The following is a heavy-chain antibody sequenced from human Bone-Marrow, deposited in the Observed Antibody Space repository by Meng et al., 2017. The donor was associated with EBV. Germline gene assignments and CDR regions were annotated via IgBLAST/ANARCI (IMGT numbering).Heavy chain of an antibody. CDR1: GFTFSSYA. CDR2: ISYDGSNK. CDR3: ARDRGGNSDY. Sequence: QVQLVESVGCVVQPGRSLRLSCAASGFTFSSYAMHWVRQAPGKGLEWVAVISYDGSNKYYADSVKGRFTISRDNSKNTLYLQMNSLRAEDTAVYYCARDRGGNSDYWGQGTLVTVSS. J-gene: IGHJ4*02. D-gene: IGHD4-23*01. V-gene: IGHV3-30-3*01.